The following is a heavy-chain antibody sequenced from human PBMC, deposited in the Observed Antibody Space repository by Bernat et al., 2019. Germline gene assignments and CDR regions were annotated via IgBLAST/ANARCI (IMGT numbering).Heavy chain of an antibody. J-gene: IGHJ6*03. Sequence: EVQLVESGGGLVQPGGSLRLSCAASGFTFSSYWMSWVRQAPGKGLEWVANIKQDGSEKYYVDSVKGLFTISRDNAKNSLYLQMNSLRAEDTAVYYCARGPIAAAGTYYYYYMDVWGKGTTVTVSS. CDR1: GFTFSSYW. V-gene: IGHV3-7*01. CDR2: IKQDGSEK. D-gene: IGHD6-13*01. CDR3: ARGPIAAAGTYYYYYMDV.